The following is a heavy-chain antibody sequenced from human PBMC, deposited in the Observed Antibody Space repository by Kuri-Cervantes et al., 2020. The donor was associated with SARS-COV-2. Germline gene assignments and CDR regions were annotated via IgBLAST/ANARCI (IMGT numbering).Heavy chain of an antibody. CDR3: ARDRAAAGPDGFDL. Sequence: GGSLRLSCAASGFTFSSYWMHWVRQAPGKGLVWVSRINSDGSSTSCADSVKGRFTISRDNAANSLYLQMNSLRPEDTALYYCARDRAAAGPDGFDLWGQGTMVTV. D-gene: IGHD6-13*01. V-gene: IGHV3-74*01. CDR2: INSDGSST. CDR1: GFTFSSYW. J-gene: IGHJ3*01.